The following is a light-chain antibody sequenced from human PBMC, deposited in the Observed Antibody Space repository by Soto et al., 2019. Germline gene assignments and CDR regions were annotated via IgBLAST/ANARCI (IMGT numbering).Light chain of an antibody. CDR1: QDLDNY. CDR3: QKYDNGIHT. CDR2: SAS. Sequence: DIQMTQSPSSLSASVGDRVTITCRASQDLDNYLAWYQQKPGRAPKLLIYSASTLQSGVPSRFSGSGSGTDFTLTISSLQPEDVATYYCQKYDNGIHTCGPGTTVDI. V-gene: IGKV1-27*01. J-gene: IGKJ3*01.